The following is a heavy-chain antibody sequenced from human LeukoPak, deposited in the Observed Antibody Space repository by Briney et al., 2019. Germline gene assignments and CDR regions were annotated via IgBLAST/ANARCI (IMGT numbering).Heavy chain of an antibody. Sequence: PSETLSLTCAVYGGSFSGYYWSWIRQPPGKGLEWIGEINHSGSTNYNPSLRSRVTISVDTSKNQFSLKLSSVTAADTAVYYCARGQPHRYYYDSSGYQRPFDYWGQGTLVTVSS. CDR3: ARGQPHRYYYDSSGYQRPFDY. CDR1: GGSFSGYY. CDR2: INHSGST. J-gene: IGHJ4*02. V-gene: IGHV4-34*01. D-gene: IGHD3-22*01.